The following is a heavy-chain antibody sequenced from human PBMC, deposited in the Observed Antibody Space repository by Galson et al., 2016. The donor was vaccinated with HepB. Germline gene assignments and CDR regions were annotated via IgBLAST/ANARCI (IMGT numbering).Heavy chain of an antibody. J-gene: IGHJ4*02. D-gene: IGHD3-10*01. Sequence: QSGAEVKKPGESLRISCKGSGYSFTNYWITWVRQMPGKGLEWMGRIDPSDSYTNYSPSFQGHVTISADKSISTAYLQWSSLKASDTAMYYCAGGHYGSGSFYLFDYWGQGTLVTVSS. V-gene: IGHV5-10-1*01. CDR3: AGGHYGSGSFYLFDY. CDR1: GYSFTNYW. CDR2: IDPSDSYT.